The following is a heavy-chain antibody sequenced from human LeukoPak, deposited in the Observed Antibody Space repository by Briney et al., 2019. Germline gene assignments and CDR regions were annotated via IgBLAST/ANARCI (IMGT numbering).Heavy chain of an antibody. CDR2: MNPNSGNT. Sequence: GASVKVSCKTSGDTFTNHDINWVRQTTGQGLEWMGWMNPNSGNTGYAQKFQGRVTLTRNPSRNTAYMELSSLRSEDTAVYFCAGNFYGNAFDIWGQGTMVTVSS. CDR1: GDTFTNHD. V-gene: IGHV1-8*01. J-gene: IGHJ3*02. CDR3: AGNFYGNAFDI. D-gene: IGHD2/OR15-2a*01.